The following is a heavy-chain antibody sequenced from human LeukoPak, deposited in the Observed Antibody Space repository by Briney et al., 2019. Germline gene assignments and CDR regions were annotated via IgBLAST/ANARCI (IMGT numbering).Heavy chain of an antibody. J-gene: IGHJ4*02. V-gene: IGHV3-43D*03. CDR2: ISWDGGST. CDR1: GLTFDDYA. D-gene: IGHD2-15*01. Sequence: GGSLRLSCAASGLTFDDYAMHWVRQAPGKGLEWVSLISWDGGSTHYADSVKGRFTISRDNSKNTLYLQMNSLRAEDTAVYYCATLRSFRHFDYWGQGTLVTVSS. CDR3: ATLRSFRHFDY.